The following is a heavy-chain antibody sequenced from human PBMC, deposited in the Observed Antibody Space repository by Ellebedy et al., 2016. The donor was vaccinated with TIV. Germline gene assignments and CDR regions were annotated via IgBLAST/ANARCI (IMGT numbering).Heavy chain of an antibody. CDR1: GFTFGDYA. V-gene: IGHV3-49*03. Sequence: GESLKISCTASGFTFGDYALIWFRQAPGKGLEWVGFIRSNSYGGATEYAASVKGIFIISRDDSKSAAYLQMTSLKTDDAAVYYCTRKYQLLLGDVWGQGTTVTVSS. J-gene: IGHJ6*02. D-gene: IGHD2-2*01. CDR2: IRSNSYGGAT. CDR3: TRKYQLLLGDV.